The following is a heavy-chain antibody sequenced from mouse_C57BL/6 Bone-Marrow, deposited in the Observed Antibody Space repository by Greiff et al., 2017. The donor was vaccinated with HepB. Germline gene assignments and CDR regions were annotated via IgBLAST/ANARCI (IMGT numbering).Heavy chain of an antibody. D-gene: IGHD2-4*01. Sequence: EVKLMDSGGGLVKPGGSLKLSCAASGFTFSDYGMHWVRQAPEKGLEWVAYISSGSSTIYYADTVKGRFTISRDNAKNTLFLQMTSLRSEDTAMYYCARMRLRRDWYFDVWGTGTTVTVSS. CDR2: ISSGSSTI. CDR3: ARMRLRRDWYFDV. CDR1: GFTFSDYG. V-gene: IGHV5-17*01. J-gene: IGHJ1*03.